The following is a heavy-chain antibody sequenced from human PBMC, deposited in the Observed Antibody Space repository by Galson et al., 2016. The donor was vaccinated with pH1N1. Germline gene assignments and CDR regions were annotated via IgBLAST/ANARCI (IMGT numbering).Heavy chain of an antibody. CDR1: GFSFDDHA. J-gene: IGHJ4*02. V-gene: IGHV3-9*01. D-gene: IGHD5-12*01. CDR3: ARDVGYSGYDPYFDF. CDR2: ISWNSGDI. Sequence: SLRLSCAASGFSFDDHAMHWVRQAPGKGLEWVSGISWNSGDINYSDSVKGRFTISRDNAKNSLYLQMNSLRPEDTTFYYCARDVGYSGYDPYFDFWGQVTLVTVSS.